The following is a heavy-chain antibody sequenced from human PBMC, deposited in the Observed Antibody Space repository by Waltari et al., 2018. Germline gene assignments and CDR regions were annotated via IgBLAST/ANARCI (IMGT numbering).Heavy chain of an antibody. J-gene: IGHJ4*02. CDR2: INSDGSST. D-gene: IGHD3-22*01. CDR3: AIAGQYSSGYYYGFDY. CDR1: GFTFSSYW. V-gene: IGHV3-74*01. Sequence: EVQLVESGGGLVQPGGSLRLSCAASGFTFSSYWMHWVRQAPGKGLGWVSRINSDGSSTSYADSVKGRFTISRDNAKNTLYLQMNSLRAEDTAVYYCAIAGQYSSGYYYGFDYWGQGTLVTVSS.